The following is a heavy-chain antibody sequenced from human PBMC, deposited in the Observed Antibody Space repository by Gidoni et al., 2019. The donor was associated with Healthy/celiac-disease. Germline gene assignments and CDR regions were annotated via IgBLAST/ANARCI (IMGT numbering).Heavy chain of an antibody. Sequence: EVQLLESGGGLVQPGGSLRLSCAASGFTFSRYAMSWVRQAPGTGLEWVSAISGSGGSTYYADSVKGRFTISRDNSKNTLYLQMNSLRAEDTAVYYCAKDSSGSWFEWWFDPWGQGTLVTVSS. V-gene: IGHV3-23*01. CDR1: GFTFSRYA. CDR3: AKDSSGSWFEWWFDP. D-gene: IGHD1-26*01. CDR2: ISGSGGST. J-gene: IGHJ5*02.